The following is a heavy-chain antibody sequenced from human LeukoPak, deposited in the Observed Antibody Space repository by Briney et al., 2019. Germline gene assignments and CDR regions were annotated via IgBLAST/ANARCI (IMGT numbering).Heavy chain of an antibody. CDR1: GDSICNYL. D-gene: IGHD3/OR15-3a*01. CDR3: ARRIVGTGWGRENWLDS. CDR2: TYYNGNT. J-gene: IGHJ5*01. V-gene: IGHV4-59*08. Sequence: SETLSLTCTVSGDSICNYLWNWLRQPPGKGLEGIGYTYYNGNTNSNPSLRSRVSMSVDTSKNQFSLKLTSMTAADTAIYYCARRIVGTGWGRENWLDSWGQGTLVTVSS.